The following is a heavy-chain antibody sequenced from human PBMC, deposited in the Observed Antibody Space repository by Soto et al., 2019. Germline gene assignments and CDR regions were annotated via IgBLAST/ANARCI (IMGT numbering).Heavy chain of an antibody. CDR3: ARVYPPRCLSRGAFDY. Sequence: GGSLRLSCAASGFTFSSYWMSWVRQAPGKGLEWVANIKQDGSEKYYVDSVKGRFTISRDNAKNSLYLQMNSLRAEDTAVYYCARVYPPRCLSRGAFDYWGQEPWSPSPQ. CDR2: IKQDGSEK. D-gene: IGHD3-10*01. J-gene: IGHJ4*01. V-gene: IGHV3-7*01. CDR1: GFTFSSYW.